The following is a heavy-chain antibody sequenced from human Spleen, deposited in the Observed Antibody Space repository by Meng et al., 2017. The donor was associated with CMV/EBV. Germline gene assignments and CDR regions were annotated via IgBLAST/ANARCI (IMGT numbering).Heavy chain of an antibody. CDR2: IYYTGST. V-gene: IGHV4-31*03. Sequence: TITVSGGSISSGDYFWSWIRQHPEKGLEWIGYIYYTGSTHYNPSLQSRLTISVDTSKNQFSLNLSSVTAADTAVYYCTSGDSYGPFDYWGQGTLVTVSS. CDR1: GGSISSGDYF. J-gene: IGHJ4*02. D-gene: IGHD2-21*02. CDR3: TSGDSYGPFDY.